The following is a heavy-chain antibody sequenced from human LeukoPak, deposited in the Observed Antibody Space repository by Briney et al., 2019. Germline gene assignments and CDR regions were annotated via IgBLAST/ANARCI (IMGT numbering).Heavy chain of an antibody. V-gene: IGHV3-23*01. D-gene: IGHD3-9*01. J-gene: IGHJ4*02. CDR2: ISGTGGTT. Sequence: PGGSLRLSCAASGFTFSSYGMSWVRQAPGKGLEWVSAISGTGGTTYYADSVKGRFTISRDNSKNTLYLQMNSLRAEDTAVYYCAKAFYYDILTGYFDYWGQGTLVTVSS. CDR3: AKAFYYDILTGYFDY. CDR1: GFTFSSYG.